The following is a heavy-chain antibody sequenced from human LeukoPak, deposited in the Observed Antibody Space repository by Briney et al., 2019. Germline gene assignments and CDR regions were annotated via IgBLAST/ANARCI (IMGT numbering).Heavy chain of an antibody. D-gene: IGHD3-3*01. CDR2: ISGSGGST. CDR1: GFTFISYA. Sequence: GGSLRLSFAASGFTFISYAMSWVRQAPGKGLEWVSAISGSGGSTYYADSVKGRFTISRDNSKNTLYLQMNSLRAEDTAVYYCAKSPYYDFWSGTDWYFDLWGRGTLVTVSS. J-gene: IGHJ2*01. V-gene: IGHV3-23*01. CDR3: AKSPYYDFWSGTDWYFDL.